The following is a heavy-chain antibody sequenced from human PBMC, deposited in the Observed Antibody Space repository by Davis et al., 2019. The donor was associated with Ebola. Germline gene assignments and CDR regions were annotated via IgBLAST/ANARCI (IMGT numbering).Heavy chain of an antibody. V-gene: IGHV3-48*01. D-gene: IGHD3-3*01. CDR3: ARWSILGQ. CDR2: ISSGSFTI. CDR1: GITFSRYS. J-gene: IGHJ4*02. Sequence: GESLKISCAASGITFSRYSMNWVRQAPGKGLEWVAFISSGSFTIHYADSVKGRFTISRDNAKNSLFLQMSSLRGEDTAVYYCARWSILGQWGQGTLVTVSS.